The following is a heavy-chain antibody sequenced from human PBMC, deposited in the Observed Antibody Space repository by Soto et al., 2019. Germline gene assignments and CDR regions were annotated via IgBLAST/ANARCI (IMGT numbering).Heavy chain of an antibody. CDR1: GYTFTSYG. CDR2: ISAYNGNT. J-gene: IGHJ6*02. Sequence: ASVKVSCKASGYTFTSYGISWVRQAPGQGLEWMGWISAYNGNTNYAQKLQGRVTMTTDTSTSTAYMELRSLRSDDTAVYYCARLCCSSTSYYGYYYGMDVWGQGTTVTVSS. D-gene: IGHD2-2*01. V-gene: IGHV1-18*01. CDR3: ARLCCSSTSYYGYYYGMDV.